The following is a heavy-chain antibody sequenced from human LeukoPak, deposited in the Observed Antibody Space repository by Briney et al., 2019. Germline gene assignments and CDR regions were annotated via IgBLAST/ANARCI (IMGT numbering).Heavy chain of an antibody. D-gene: IGHD6-6*01. CDR1: GGSVSSDGYF. CDR3: ARGGAARLHFQN. V-gene: IGHV4-61*08. Sequence: SETLSLTCGVSGGSVSSDGYFWNWVRQPPGKGLEWIGYIYHSGSTNYNPSLQSRVTISVDTSKNQFSLNLNSVTAADTAVYYCARGGAARLHFQNWGQGTLVTVSS. J-gene: IGHJ1*01. CDR2: IYHSGST.